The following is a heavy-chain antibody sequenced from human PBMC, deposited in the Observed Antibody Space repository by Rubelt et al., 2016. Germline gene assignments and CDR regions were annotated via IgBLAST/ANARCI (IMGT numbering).Heavy chain of an antibody. D-gene: IGHD4-11*01. CDR2: SYYSGST. V-gene: IGHV4-39*02. Sequence: QLQLQESGPGLVKPSETLSLTCTVSGGPISGSDYYWGWIRQPPGKALEWIGTSYYSGSTYYNPSLKSRVTISVDTSKNLFSLALSSVTAADTALYYCARDYRGGMDVWGQGTTVTVSS. CDR3: ARDYRGGMDV. CDR1: GGPISGSDYY. J-gene: IGHJ6*02.